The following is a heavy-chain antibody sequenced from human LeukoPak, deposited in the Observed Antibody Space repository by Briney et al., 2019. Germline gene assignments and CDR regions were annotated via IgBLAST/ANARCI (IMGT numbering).Heavy chain of an antibody. CDR2: ISSSGSTI. CDR3: ARDSHPPSGYDFGGYYFDY. J-gene: IGHJ4*02. V-gene: IGHV3-11*01. Sequence: GGSLRLSCAASGFTFSDYYMSWIRQAPGKGLEWVSYISSSGSTIYYADSVKGRFTISRDNAKNSLYLQMNSLRAEDTAVYHCARDSHPPSGYDFGGYYFDYWGQGTLVTVSS. CDR1: GFTFSDYY. D-gene: IGHD5-12*01.